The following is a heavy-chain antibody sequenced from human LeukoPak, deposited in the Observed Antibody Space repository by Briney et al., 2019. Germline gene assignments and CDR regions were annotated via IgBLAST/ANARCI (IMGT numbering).Heavy chain of an antibody. CDR3: ARDHNSENWGSLGK. J-gene: IGHJ4*02. CDR1: GYTFTAYY. V-gene: IGHV1-2*02. D-gene: IGHD7-27*01. CDR2: ISPYTGGT. Sequence: VASVKVSCKASGYTFTAYYIHWVRQAPGQGLEWMGWISPYTGGTNYAQKFQGRVTITRDTSSNTVYMDLNRLTSDDTALYYCARDHNSENWGSLGKWGQGTLVTVSS.